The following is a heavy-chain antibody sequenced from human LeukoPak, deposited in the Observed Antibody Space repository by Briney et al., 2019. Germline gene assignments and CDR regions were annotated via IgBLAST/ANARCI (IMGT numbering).Heavy chain of an antibody. CDR1: GGSFSGYF. V-gene: IGHV4-34*01. D-gene: IGHD3-16*01. CDR2: LNPSGGT. Sequence: PSETLSLTCAVYGGSFSGYFWSWIRQPPGKGLEWIGELNPSGGTNYNASLKRRITISVDTSKNQFSLNLASVTAADTAVYYCARIAFGGYIVAQDYWGQGTLVIVSS. CDR3: ARIAFGGYIVAQDY. J-gene: IGHJ4*02.